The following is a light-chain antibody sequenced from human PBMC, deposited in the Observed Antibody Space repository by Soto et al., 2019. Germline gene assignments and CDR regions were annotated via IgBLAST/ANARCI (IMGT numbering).Light chain of an antibody. J-gene: IGKJ2*01. V-gene: IGKV3D-20*01. Sequence: EIVLTQSPATLSLSPGERATLSCGASQSVSSACLAWYQQKPGLAHRLLIYDASSRDTGIPDRFSGSGSGTDFTLTISRLEPEDFAVYYCQQYGSSPFTFGQGTKLEIK. CDR1: QSVSSAC. CDR3: QQYGSSPFT. CDR2: DAS.